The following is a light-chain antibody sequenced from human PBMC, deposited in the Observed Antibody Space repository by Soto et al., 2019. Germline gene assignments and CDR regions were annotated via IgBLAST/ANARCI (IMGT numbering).Light chain of an antibody. J-gene: IGKJ4*01. CDR1: QSISNS. CDR2: DSS. CDR3: QQRNTWPPPT. Sequence: EIVLTQSPVTLSLSPGERATLSCRASQSISNSLAWYQEKPGQAPRLLIYDSSNRATGIPPRFSGSGSGTDVTLTISSREPEDFAVYYCQQRNTWPPPTFGGGTRVEI. V-gene: IGKV3-11*01.